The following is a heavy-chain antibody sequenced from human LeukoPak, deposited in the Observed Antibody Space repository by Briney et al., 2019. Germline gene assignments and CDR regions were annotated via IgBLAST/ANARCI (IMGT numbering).Heavy chain of an antibody. CDR1: GFTFTNAW. Sequence: GSLRLSCAASGFTFTNAWMSWVRQAPGKGLEWIGEINHSGSTNYNPSLKSRVTISIDTSKNQFSLKLSSVTAADTAVYYCATSYGPLDYWGQGTLVTVSS. CDR2: INHSGST. CDR3: ATSYGPLDY. V-gene: IGHV4-34*08. D-gene: IGHD2-2*01. J-gene: IGHJ4*02.